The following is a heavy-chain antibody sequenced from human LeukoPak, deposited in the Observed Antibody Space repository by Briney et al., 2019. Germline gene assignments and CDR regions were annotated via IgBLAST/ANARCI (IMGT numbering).Heavy chain of an antibody. Sequence: GGSLRLSCAASGFTFSSYQMTWVRQVPGKGLQWVSYITSTGTTIHYADSVKGRFTISRDNANNSLFLQMNSLRAEDTAVYYCARIYSSGRGNDALDIWGQGTMVSVSS. V-gene: IGHV3-48*03. CDR1: GFTFSSYQ. D-gene: IGHD6-19*01. CDR3: ARIYSSGRGNDALDI. J-gene: IGHJ3*02. CDR2: ITSTGTTI.